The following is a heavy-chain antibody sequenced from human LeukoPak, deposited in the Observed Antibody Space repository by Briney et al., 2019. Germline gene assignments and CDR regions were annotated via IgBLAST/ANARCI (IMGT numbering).Heavy chain of an antibody. V-gene: IGHV3-7*01. Sequence: PGGSLRLSCAASGFTFSSYWMSWVRQAPGKGLEWVANIKEDGSEKYYVDSVKGRFTISRDNAKNSLYLQMNSLRADDTAVYYCARDRLRLGELPILNKKNNYFDYWGQGTLVTVSS. CDR1: GFTFSSYW. J-gene: IGHJ4*02. D-gene: IGHD3-16*01. CDR2: IKEDGSEK. CDR3: ARDRLRLGELPILNKKNNYFDY.